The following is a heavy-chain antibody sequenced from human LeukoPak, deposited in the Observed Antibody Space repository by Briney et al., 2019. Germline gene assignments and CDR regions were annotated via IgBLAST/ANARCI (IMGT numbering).Heavy chain of an antibody. CDR3: ARGGYTSASALDY. J-gene: IGHJ4*02. D-gene: IGHD3-16*02. CDR2: IWYDGSNK. Sequence: GRSLRRACGASGFTFSSYGMQWVRQAPGKGLEWVAIIWYDGSNKYYTDSVKGRFTISRDNSKNTVYLQMNSLRAEDTAVYYCARGGYTSASALDYWGQGTLVTVSS. CDR1: GFTFSSYG. V-gene: IGHV3-33*01.